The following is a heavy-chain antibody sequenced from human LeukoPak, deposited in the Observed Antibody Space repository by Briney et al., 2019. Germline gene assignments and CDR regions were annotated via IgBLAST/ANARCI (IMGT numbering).Heavy chain of an antibody. CDR2: IYDSGTT. J-gene: IGHJ5*02. CDR1: GGSISSYS. CDR3: ARLGLRGYLFDP. V-gene: IGHV4-59*08. Sequence: SETLSLTCTVSGGSISSYSWSWMRQPPGKGLEWIGHIYDSGTTNYNPSLKSRITISVDTSKKQFSLKLTSVTAADTAVYYCARLGLRGYLFDPWGQGTLVIVSS. D-gene: IGHD4-17*01.